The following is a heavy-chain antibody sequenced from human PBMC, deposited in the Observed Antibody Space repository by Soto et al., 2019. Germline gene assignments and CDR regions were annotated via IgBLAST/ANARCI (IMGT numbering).Heavy chain of an antibody. CDR1: GSTEPSYG. CDR3: ARAPQTVAGAGIWY. CDR2: ISGYNGGT. J-gene: IGHJ4*02. D-gene: IGHD6-13*01. Sequence: ASARFCCDTSGSTEPSYGISWVLQAPGQGLEWMGWISGYNGGTNYAQKLQGRVTMTTDTSTSTAYMELRSLRSDDTAVYYCARAPQTVAGAGIWYWGQGNLLNVSA. V-gene: IGHV1-18*04.